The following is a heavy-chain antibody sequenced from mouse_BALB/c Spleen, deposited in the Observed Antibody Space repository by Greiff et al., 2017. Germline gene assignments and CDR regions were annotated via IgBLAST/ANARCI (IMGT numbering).Heavy chain of an antibody. CDR3: ARQPDGYYPLFDY. D-gene: IGHD2-3*01. CDR1: GFTFSSYG. CDR2: ISSGGSYT. V-gene: IGHV5-6*01. Sequence: EVQRVESGGDLVKPGGSLKLSCAASGFTFSSYGMSWVRQTPDKRLEWVATISSGGSYTYYPDSVKGRFTISRDNAKNTLYLQMSSLKSEDTAMYYCARQPDGYYPLFDYWGQGTTLTVSS. J-gene: IGHJ2*01.